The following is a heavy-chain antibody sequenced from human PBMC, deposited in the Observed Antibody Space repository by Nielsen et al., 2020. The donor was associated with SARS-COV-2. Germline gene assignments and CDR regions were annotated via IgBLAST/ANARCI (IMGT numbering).Heavy chain of an antibody. CDR1: GFTFSSYE. V-gene: IGHV3-48*03. D-gene: IGHD7-27*01. CDR3: ARPNWGPYYYYYGMDV. J-gene: IGHJ6*02. Sequence: GGSLRLSCAASGFTFSSYEMNWVRQAPGKGLEWVSYISSSGSTIYYADSVKGRFTISRDNAKNSLYLQMNSLRTEDTALYYCARPNWGPYYYYYGMDVWGQGTTVTVSS. CDR2: ISSSGSTI.